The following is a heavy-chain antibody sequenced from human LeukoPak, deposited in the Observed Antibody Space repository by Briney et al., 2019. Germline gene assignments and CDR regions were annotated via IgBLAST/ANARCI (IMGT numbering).Heavy chain of an antibody. CDR1: GGSISPYY. CDR2: IYYSGST. CDR3: ARVLIDSYYVVDY. V-gene: IGHV4-59*01. D-gene: IGHD3-22*01. J-gene: IGHJ4*02. Sequence: ASETLSLTCTVSGGSISPYYWSWIRQPPGKGLEWIGCIYYSGSTNYNPSLKSRVTISVDRSRNQFSLKLTSVTATDAAVYYCARVLIDSYYVVDYWGQGTLVTVSS.